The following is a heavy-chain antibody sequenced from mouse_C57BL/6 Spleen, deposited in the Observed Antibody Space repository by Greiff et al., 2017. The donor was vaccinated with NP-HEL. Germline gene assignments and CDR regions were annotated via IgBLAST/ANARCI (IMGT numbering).Heavy chain of an antibody. CDR2: INPSSGYT. CDR1: GYTFTSYW. V-gene: IGHV1-7*01. D-gene: IGHD2-4*01. Sequence: VQLQQSGAELAKPGASVKLSCKASGYTFTSYWMHWVKQRPGQGLEWIGYINPSSGYTKYNQKFKDKATLTADKSSGTAYMQLSSLTYEESAVYYCAIIENYDYDSGFVDYWGQGTSVTVSS. J-gene: IGHJ4*01. CDR3: AIIENYDYDSGFVDY.